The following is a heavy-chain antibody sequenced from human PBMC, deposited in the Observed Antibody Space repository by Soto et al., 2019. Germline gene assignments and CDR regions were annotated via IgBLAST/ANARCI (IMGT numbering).Heavy chain of an antibody. CDR1: GYTFTSYG. V-gene: IGHV1-18*04. D-gene: IGHD2-15*01. Sequence: ASVKVSCKASGYTFTSYGISWVRQAPGQGLEWMGWISAYNGNTNYAQKLQGRVTMTADTSTSTAYMELRSLRSDDTAVYYCARDGYSGGSCYGDYYYYYGMDVWGQGTTVTV. J-gene: IGHJ6*02. CDR3: ARDGYSGGSCYGDYYYYYGMDV. CDR2: ISAYNGNT.